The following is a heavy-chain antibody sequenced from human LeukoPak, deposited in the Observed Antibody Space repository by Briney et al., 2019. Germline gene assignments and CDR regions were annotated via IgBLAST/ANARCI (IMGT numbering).Heavy chain of an antibody. D-gene: IGHD6-6*01. V-gene: IGHV3-48*03. CDR1: GFTFNVYD. CDR2: ISSSGSAI. CDR3: ARVYSSSSGKAMDV. J-gene: IGHJ6*02. Sequence: GGSLRLSCAASGFTFNVYDMNWVRQAPGKGPEWVSYISSSGSAIFYADSVRGRFTISRDKAKNSLYLQMNSLRAEDTAVYYCARVYSSSSGKAMDVWGQGTTVTVSS.